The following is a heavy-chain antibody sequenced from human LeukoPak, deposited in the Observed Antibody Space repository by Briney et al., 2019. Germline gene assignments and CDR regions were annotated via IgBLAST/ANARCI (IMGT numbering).Heavy chain of an antibody. D-gene: IGHD1-26*01. J-gene: IGHJ4*02. Sequence: ASVKVSCKASGYTFTNYGISWVRQAPGQGLEWVGWISANNGETRHAQKVQGRLTMTTETSTSTAYMDLRSLRSDDTAVYYCAGVPPSAFQLLSADYWGQGTLVSVSS. CDR3: AGVPPSAFQLLSADY. CDR2: ISANNGET. V-gene: IGHV1-18*01. CDR1: GYTFTNYG.